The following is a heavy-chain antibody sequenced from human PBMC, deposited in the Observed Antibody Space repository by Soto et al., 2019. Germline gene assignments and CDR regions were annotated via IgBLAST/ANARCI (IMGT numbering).Heavy chain of an antibody. Sequence: QVQLQQWGAGLLKPSETLSLTCAVYGGSFSGYYWSWIRQPPGKGLEWIGEINHSGSTNYNPSRKSRVTISVDTSKNQFSLKLSSVAAADTAVYYCARGMKKPRWYFDLWGRGTLVTVSS. CDR2: INHSGST. CDR3: ARGMKKPRWYFDL. V-gene: IGHV4-34*01. CDR1: GGSFSGYY. J-gene: IGHJ2*01.